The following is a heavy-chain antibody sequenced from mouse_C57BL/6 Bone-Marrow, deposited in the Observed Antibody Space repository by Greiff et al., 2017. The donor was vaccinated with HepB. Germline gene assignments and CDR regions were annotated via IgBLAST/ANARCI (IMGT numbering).Heavy chain of an antibody. J-gene: IGHJ1*03. CDR2: IDPSDSYT. V-gene: IGHV1-59*01. CDR1: GYTFTSYW. Sequence: QVQLQQPGAELVRPGTSVKLSCKASGYTFTSYWMHWVKQRPGQGLEWIGVIDPSDSYTNYNQKFKGKATLTVDTSSSTAYMQLSSLTSEDSAVYYSARDDGYYVPWYFDVWGTGTTVTVSS. CDR3: ARDDGYYVPWYFDV. D-gene: IGHD2-3*01.